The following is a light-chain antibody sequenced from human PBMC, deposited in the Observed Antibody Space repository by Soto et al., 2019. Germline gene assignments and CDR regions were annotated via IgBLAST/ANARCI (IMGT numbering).Light chain of an antibody. Sequence: IMMTQSPATLSVSPGGRATLSCRASQSISDTLAWYQQKPGQAPRLLIYAASIRATGIPDRFSGSGSGTDFTLTISRLEPEDFAVFYCHHYGGSPPWTFGQGTKVDIK. V-gene: IGKV3-20*01. CDR2: AAS. CDR1: QSISDT. J-gene: IGKJ1*01. CDR3: HHYGGSPPWT.